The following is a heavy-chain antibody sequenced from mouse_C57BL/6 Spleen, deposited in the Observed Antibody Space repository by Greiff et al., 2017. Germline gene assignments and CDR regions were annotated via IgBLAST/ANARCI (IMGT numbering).Heavy chain of an antibody. CDR3: ASPGNSWFAY. CDR1: GYTFTSYW. V-gene: IGHV1-64*01. Sequence: QVHVKQPGAELVKPGASVKLSCKASGYTFTSYWMHWVKQRPGQGLEWIGMIHPNSGSTNYNEKFKSKATLTVDKSSSTAYMQLSSLTSEDSAVYYCASPGNSWFAYWGQGTLVTVSA. CDR2: IHPNSGST. J-gene: IGHJ3*01. D-gene: IGHD2-1*01.